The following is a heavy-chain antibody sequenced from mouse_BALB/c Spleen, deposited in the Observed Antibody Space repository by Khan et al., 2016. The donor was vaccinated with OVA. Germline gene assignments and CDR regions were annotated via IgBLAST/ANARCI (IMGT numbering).Heavy chain of an antibody. D-gene: IGHD1-2*01. J-gene: IGHJ3*01. CDR3: ARGVTTATSAWFAY. V-gene: IGHV3-2*02. Sequence: EVQLQASGPGLVKPSQSLSLTCTVTDYSITSDYAWNWIRQFPGNTLEWMGYISYSGYTSYNPSLQSRISITRDTSKNQFFLQLNSVTTEDTATYYCARGVTTATSAWFAYWGQGTLVTVSA. CDR1: DYSITSDYA. CDR2: ISYSGYT.